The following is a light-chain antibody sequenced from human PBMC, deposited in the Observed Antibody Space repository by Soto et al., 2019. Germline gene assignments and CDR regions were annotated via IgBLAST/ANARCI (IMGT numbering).Light chain of an antibody. CDR1: QAVNTR. J-gene: IGKJ2*01. Sequence: EIVLTQSPATLSSFPGDRVTLSCRASQAVNTRLAWYQHRPGQAPRLLIYLASNRAAGVPARFSGSGSGTDFTLTISDVEPEDFAVYYCQQYGNLMYTFGQGTKLEIK. CDR3: QQYGNLMYT. V-gene: IGKV3D-11*01. CDR2: LAS.